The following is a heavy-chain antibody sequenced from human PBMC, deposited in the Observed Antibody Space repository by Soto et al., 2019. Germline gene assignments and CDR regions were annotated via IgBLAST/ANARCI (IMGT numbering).Heavy chain of an antibody. CDR3: AIYYYGSGSYYNLARGWFDP. V-gene: IGHV4-59*01. CDR2: IFYSGST. J-gene: IGHJ5*02. Sequence: QVQLQESGPGLVKPSETLSLTCTVSGGSISSYYWSWIRQPPGKGLEWMGYIFYSGSTSYNLSLKSRVPISVDTSKNQFSLRLSSVTAAETAVYYCAIYYYGSGSYYNLARGWFDPWGQGTLVTVSS. D-gene: IGHD3-10*01. CDR1: GGSISSYY.